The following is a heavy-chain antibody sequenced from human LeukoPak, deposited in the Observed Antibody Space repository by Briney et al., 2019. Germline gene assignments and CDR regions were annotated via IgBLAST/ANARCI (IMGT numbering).Heavy chain of an antibody. D-gene: IGHD6-13*01. CDR1: GFTFSNYA. V-gene: IGHV3-30*09. CDR3: ARGGSIAAAGFDY. CDR2: ISYDGSNK. Sequence: GGSLRLSCAASGFTFSNYAMHWVRQAPGKGLEWVAVISYDGSNKYYADSVKGRFAISRDNSKSTLYLQMNSLRADDTAVYYCARGGSIAAAGFDYWGQGTLVTVSS. J-gene: IGHJ4*02.